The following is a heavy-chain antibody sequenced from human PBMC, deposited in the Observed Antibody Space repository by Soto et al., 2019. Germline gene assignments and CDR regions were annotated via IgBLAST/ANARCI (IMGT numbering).Heavy chain of an antibody. CDR2: ISGSGGSK. J-gene: IGHJ4*02. CDR1: GFTFSSYA. V-gene: IGHV3-23*01. CDR3: AKRPSVVLTGVSDY. D-gene: IGHD2-8*01. Sequence: EVQLLESGGGLVQPGGSLRLSCAASGFTFSSYAMSWVRQAPGKGLEWVSAISGSGGSKYYADSVKGRFTISRDNSKNTLYLQMNSLRAEDMAVYYCAKRPSVVLTGVSDYWGQGTLVTVSS.